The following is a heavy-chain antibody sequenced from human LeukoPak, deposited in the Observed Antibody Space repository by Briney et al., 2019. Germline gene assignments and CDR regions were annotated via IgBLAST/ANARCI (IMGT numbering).Heavy chain of an antibody. J-gene: IGHJ4*02. Sequence: SQTLSLTCAISGDSVSSNSAAWNWIRQSPSRGLEWLGRTYYRSKWYNDYAVSVKSRITINPDTSKNQFSLQLNSVTPEDTAVYYCARSHPHYDFWSGYFPFDYWGQGTLVTVSS. V-gene: IGHV6-1*01. CDR1: GDSVSSNSAA. D-gene: IGHD3-3*01. CDR2: TYYRSKWYN. CDR3: ARSHPHYDFWSGYFPFDY.